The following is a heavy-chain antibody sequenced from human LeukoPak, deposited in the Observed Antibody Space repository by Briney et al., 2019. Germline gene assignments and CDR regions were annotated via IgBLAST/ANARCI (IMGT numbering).Heavy chain of an antibody. D-gene: IGHD3-22*01. CDR3: ARDGISGTYYYDSSGARPFDY. J-gene: IGHJ4*02. CDR1: GGSISSSNW. Sequence: SETLSLTCAVSGGSISSSNWWSWVRQPPGKGLEWIGEIYHSGSTNYNPSLKSRVTISVDKSKNQFSLKLSSVTAADTAAYYCARDGISGTYYYDSSGARPFDYWGQGTLVTVSS. V-gene: IGHV4-4*02. CDR2: IYHSGST.